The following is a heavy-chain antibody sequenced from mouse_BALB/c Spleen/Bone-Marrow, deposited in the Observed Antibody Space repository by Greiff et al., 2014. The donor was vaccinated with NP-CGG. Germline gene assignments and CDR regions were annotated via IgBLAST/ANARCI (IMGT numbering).Heavy chain of an antibody. CDR1: GYAISSYW. J-gene: IGHJ2*01. V-gene: IGHV1-80*01. CDR3: ARGRGWYLDY. D-gene: IGHD2-3*01. Sequence: VQLQQSGAELVRPGSSVKISCKASGYAISSYWMNWVKQRPGQGLEWIRQIYPGDGDTNYNGKFKGKATLTADKSSSTAYMQISSLTSEDSAVYFCARGRGWYLDYWGQGTTLTVSA. CDR2: IYPGDGDT.